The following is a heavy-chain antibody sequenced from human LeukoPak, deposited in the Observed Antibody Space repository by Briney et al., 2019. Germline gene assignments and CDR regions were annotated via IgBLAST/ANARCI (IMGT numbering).Heavy chain of an antibody. J-gene: IGHJ3*02. Sequence: PSETLSLTCTVSGGSISSSSYYWGWIRQPPGKGLEWIGSIYYSGSTYYNPSLKSRVTISVDRSKNQFSLKLSSVTAADTAVNYCARAPTGYSPSGAFDIWGQGTMVTVSS. D-gene: IGHD6-13*01. CDR3: ARAPTGYSPSGAFDI. CDR2: IYYSGST. V-gene: IGHV4-39*07. CDR1: GGSISSSSYY.